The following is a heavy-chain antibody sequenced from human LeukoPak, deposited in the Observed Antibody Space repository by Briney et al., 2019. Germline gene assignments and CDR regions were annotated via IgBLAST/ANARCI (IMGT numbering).Heavy chain of an antibody. CDR2: ISYSGTNI. J-gene: IGHJ4*02. CDR1: GFTFSDYY. V-gene: IGHV3-11*04. CDR3: ARDRYGDYNDY. D-gene: IGHD1-1*01. Sequence: GGSPRLSCAASGFTFSDYYMSWIRQAPGKGLEWVSYISYSGTNIYYADSVKGRFTISRDNAQNSLYLQMSSLRAEDTAVYYCARDRYGDYNDYWGQGTLVTVSS.